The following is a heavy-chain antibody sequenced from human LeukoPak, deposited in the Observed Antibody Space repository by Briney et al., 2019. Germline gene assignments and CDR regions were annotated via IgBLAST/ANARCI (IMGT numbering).Heavy chain of an antibody. D-gene: IGHD3-10*01. CDR2: INHSGST. CDR1: GGSFSGYY. Sequence: PSETLSLTCAVYGGSFSGYYWSWIRQPPGKGLEWIGEINHSGSTNYSPSLKSRVTISVDTSKNQFSLKLSSVTAADTAVYYCAREVKGRSPYYFDYWGQGTLVTVSS. J-gene: IGHJ4*02. CDR3: AREVKGRSPYYFDY. V-gene: IGHV4-34*01.